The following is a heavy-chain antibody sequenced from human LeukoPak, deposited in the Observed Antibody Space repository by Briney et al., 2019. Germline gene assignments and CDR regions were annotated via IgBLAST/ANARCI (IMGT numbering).Heavy chain of an antibody. D-gene: IGHD3-9*01. Sequence: AGGSLRLSGAASGFTFSSYAMNWVRQAPGKGLEWVAGISSGDRTFHAESVKGRFTISRDKSKDTLYLQMNSLRAEDTAVYYCAKDATASPYFHWFDNWGQGTQVIVSS. CDR2: ISSGDRT. CDR3: AKDATASPYFHWFDN. J-gene: IGHJ4*02. CDR1: GFTFSSYA. V-gene: IGHV3-23*01.